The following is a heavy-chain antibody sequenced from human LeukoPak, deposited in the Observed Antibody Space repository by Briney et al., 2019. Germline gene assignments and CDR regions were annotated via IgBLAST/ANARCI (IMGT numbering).Heavy chain of an antibody. J-gene: IGHJ5*02. CDR1: GFTFSSYEMN. CDR3: ARQADYGSNWLDP. D-gene: IGHD4-17*01. CDR2: IYDSGSA. V-gene: IGHV4-30-4*08. Sequence: KPGGSLRLSCAASGFTFSSYEMNWVRQPPGKGLEWLGYIYDSGSAYYNPSLKSRLTISVDTSKNQFSLKVTSVTAADTAVYFCARQADYGSNWLDPWGQGTLVTVSS.